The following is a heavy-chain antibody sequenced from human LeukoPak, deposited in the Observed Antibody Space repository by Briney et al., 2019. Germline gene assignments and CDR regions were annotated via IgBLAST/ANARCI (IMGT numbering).Heavy chain of an antibody. CDR2: INHSGST. D-gene: IGHD3-10*01. CDR1: GGSFSGYY. CDR3: ARGKNYYGSGSYYNKASYGMDV. V-gene: IGHV4-34*01. Sequence: SETLSLTCAVCGGSFSGYYWSWIRQPPGKGLEWIGEINHSGSTNYNPSLKSRVTISVDTSKNQFSLKLSSVTAADTAVYYCARGKNYYGSGSYYNKASYGMDVWGQRTTVTVSS. J-gene: IGHJ6*02.